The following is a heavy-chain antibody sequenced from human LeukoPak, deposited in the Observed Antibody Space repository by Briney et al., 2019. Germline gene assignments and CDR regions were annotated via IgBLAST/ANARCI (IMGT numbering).Heavy chain of an antibody. CDR1: GGSLSSSSYY. J-gene: IGHJ4*02. Sequence: PSETLSVTCTDSGGSLSSSSYYWGWLRQPPGEGLEWIGSIYYSGSTYYNPSLKSRVTISVDTSKNQFSLKLSSVTAADTAVYYCARQGVAALFDYWGQGTLVTVSS. D-gene: IGHD6-19*01. CDR3: ARQGVAALFDY. V-gene: IGHV4-39*01. CDR2: IYYSGST.